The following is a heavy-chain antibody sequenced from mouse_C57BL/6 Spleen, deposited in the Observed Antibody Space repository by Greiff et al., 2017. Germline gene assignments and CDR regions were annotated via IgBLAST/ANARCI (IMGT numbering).Heavy chain of an antibody. D-gene: IGHD2-4*01. CDR3: ARGGLRRGDYYAMDY. CDR1: GYAFSSYW. J-gene: IGHJ4*01. V-gene: IGHV1-80*01. Sequence: VQLQQSGAELVKPGASVKISCKASGYAFSSYWMNWVKQRPGKGLEWIGQIYPGDGDTNYNGKFKGKATLTADKSSSTAYMQLSSLTSEDSAVYFCARGGLRRGDYYAMDYWGQGTSVTVSS. CDR2: IYPGDGDT.